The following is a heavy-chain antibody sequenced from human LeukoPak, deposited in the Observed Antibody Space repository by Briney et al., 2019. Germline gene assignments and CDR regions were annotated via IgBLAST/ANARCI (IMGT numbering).Heavy chain of an antibody. J-gene: IGHJ3*02. CDR1: GFTFSSYW. V-gene: IGHV3-74*01. CDR2: IKTDGSYA. CDR3: VRWQDI. Sequence: GGSLRLSCAASGFTFSSYWMHWVRQPPGKGLVWVSRIKTDGSYASYAESVKSRFTVSRDNAKNTLYLQMNSLRAEDTDVYYCVRWQDIWGQGTMVTVSS.